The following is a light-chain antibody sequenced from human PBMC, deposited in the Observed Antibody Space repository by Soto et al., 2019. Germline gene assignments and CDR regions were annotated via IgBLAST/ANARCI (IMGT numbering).Light chain of an antibody. CDR2: AAS. V-gene: IGKV1-27*01. Sequence: DIQMTQSPTSLSASVGDRVTITCRASQGIRNFLAWYQQKQGKAPKLLIYAASTLQSGVPSRFSGSGSGTDFTLTVNILQPEDVATYACQKYSSVPVFGPGTKVEIK. CDR1: QGIRNF. J-gene: IGKJ3*01. CDR3: QKYSSVPV.